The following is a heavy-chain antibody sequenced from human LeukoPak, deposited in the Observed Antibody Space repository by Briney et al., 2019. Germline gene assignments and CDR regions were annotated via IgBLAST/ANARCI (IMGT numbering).Heavy chain of an antibody. CDR1: GFTFSSYP. Sequence: GGSLRLSCSASGFTFSSYPMHWVRQAPGKRLEYVSGISSDGGSTYYTDSVKGRFTISRDNSKNTLYLQVSSLRAEDTAVYYCVRGFAISRFDYWGQGILVTVSS. CDR2: ISSDGGST. D-gene: IGHD3-10*01. J-gene: IGHJ4*02. V-gene: IGHV3-64D*09. CDR3: VRGFAISRFDY.